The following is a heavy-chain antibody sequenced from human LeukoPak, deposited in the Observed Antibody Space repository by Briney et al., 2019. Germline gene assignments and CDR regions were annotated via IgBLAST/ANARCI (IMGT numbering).Heavy chain of an antibody. Sequence: SQTLSLTCAISGDSVSSTSAAWNWLRQSPSRGLEWLGRAYYRSKWSFEYAPSVESRITINPDASKNQFYLQLISVTPEDTAMYYCTGGFVGGGRHAYWGQGTLVTVSS. CDR1: GDSVSSTSAA. D-gene: IGHD3-16*01. J-gene: IGHJ4*02. CDR2: AYYRSKWSF. V-gene: IGHV6-1*01. CDR3: TGGFVGGGRHAY.